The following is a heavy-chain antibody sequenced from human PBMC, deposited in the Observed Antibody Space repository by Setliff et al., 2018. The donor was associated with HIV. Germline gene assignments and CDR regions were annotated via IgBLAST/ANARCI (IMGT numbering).Heavy chain of an antibody. CDR3: AREHCSGGRCNGFDI. D-gene: IGHD2-15*01. CDR1: GGSISTSY. V-gene: IGHV4-4*09. J-gene: IGHJ3*02. Sequence: PSETLSLTCTVSGGSISTSYWNWIRQPPGKGLEWIAYIYISGTTNYNPSLKSRVTISLDTSRNQFSLKLGSVTAADTAMYYCAREHCSGGRCNGFDIWGQGTMVTVSS. CDR2: IYISGTT.